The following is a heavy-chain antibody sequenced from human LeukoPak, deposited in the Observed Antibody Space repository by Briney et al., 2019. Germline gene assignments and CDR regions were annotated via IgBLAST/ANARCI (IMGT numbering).Heavy chain of an antibody. D-gene: IGHD5-24*01. J-gene: IGHJ4*02. Sequence: GEALKISCNGSGYSFTGYWIGWVRQMPGKGLEWMGIIYPGDSDTRYSPSFQGQVTISADKSINTAYLQWSSLKASDTAMYYCARQDGYGLYYFDYWGQGTLVTVSS. V-gene: IGHV5-51*01. CDR2: IYPGDSDT. CDR1: GYSFTGYW. CDR3: ARQDGYGLYYFDY.